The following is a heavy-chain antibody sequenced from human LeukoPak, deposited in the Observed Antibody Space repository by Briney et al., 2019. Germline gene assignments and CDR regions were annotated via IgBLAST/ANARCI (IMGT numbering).Heavy chain of an antibody. CDR3: ARVGTAMVTDYYYGMDV. CDR1: GFIFSSYA. D-gene: IGHD5-18*01. V-gene: IGHV3-30-3*01. Sequence: GGSLRLSCAASGFIFSSYAMHWVRQAPGKGLEWVAVISYDGSNKYYADSVKGRFTISRDNSKNTLYLQMNSLRAEDTAVYYCARVGTAMVTDYYYGMDVWGQGTTVTVSS. J-gene: IGHJ6*02. CDR2: ISYDGSNK.